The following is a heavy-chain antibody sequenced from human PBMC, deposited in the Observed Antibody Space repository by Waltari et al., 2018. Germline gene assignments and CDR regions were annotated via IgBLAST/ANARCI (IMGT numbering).Heavy chain of an antibody. Sequence: EVQLVESGGGLVQPGGSLRLSCAASGFTFSSYWMTWVRQAPGKGLGWVANIKQDGSAKSYVDSVKGRFVISRDNAENSLSLQMNSLKAEDTAVYYCARPFRSGWYDGSFDIWGQGTMVTVSS. D-gene: IGHD6-19*01. V-gene: IGHV3-7*04. CDR3: ARPFRSGWYDGSFDI. CDR1: GFTFSSYW. J-gene: IGHJ3*02. CDR2: IKQDGSAK.